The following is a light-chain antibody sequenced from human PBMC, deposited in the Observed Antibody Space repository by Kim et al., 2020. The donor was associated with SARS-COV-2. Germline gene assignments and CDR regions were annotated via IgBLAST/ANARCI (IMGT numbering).Light chain of an antibody. CDR2: DAS. Sequence: EIVLTQSPATLSLSSGERATLSCRASQNINMYLAWYRQKPGQVPRLLIHDASNRATGIPDRFSGGGSGTDFTLTISSLEPEDFAVYYCQQRDNWPITFGQGTRLEIK. CDR3: QQRDNWPIT. J-gene: IGKJ5*01. CDR1: QNINMY. V-gene: IGKV3-11*01.